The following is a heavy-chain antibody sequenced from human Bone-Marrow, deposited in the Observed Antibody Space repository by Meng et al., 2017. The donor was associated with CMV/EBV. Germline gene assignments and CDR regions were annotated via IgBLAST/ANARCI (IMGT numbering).Heavy chain of an antibody. CDR1: GFTFSSYA. CDR3: ARDVGTTLYYYGMDV. V-gene: IGHV3-30-3*01. CDR2: ISYDGSNK. J-gene: IGHJ6*02. Sequence: GGSLRLSCAASGFTFSSYAMHWVRQAPGKGLEWVAVISYDGSNKYYADSVKGRFTISRDNAKNSLYLQMNSLRAEDTAVYYCARDVGTTLYYYGMDVWGQGTTVTVSS. D-gene: IGHD1-26*01.